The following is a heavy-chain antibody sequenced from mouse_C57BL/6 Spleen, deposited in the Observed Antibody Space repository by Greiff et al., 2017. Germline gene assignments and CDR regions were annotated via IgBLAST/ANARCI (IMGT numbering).Heavy chain of an antibody. D-gene: IGHD2-4*01. V-gene: IGHV1-15*01. Sequence: VQLQQSGAELVRPGASVTLSCKASGYTFTDYEMHWVKQTPVHGLEWIGAIDPETGGTAYNQKFKGKAILTADKSSSTAYMDLRSLTSEDSAVYYCTNYDGAYWGQGTLVTVSA. CDR2: IDPETGGT. CDR1: GYTFTDYE. CDR3: TNYDGAY. J-gene: IGHJ3*01.